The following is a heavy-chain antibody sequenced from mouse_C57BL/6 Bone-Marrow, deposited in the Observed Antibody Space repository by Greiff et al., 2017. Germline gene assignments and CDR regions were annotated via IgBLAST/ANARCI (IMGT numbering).Heavy chain of an antibody. CDR2: INPSSGYT. J-gene: IGHJ2*01. V-gene: IGHV1-7*01. D-gene: IGHD2-4*01. CDR3: ALIYYDYDGFDY. Sequence: VQLQESGAELAKPGASVKLSCKASGYTFTSYWMHWVKQRPGQGLEWIGNINPSSGYTKYNQKFKDKATLTADKSSSTAYIQLSSLTYEDSAVYYCALIYYDYDGFDYWGQGTTLTVAS. CDR1: GYTFTSYW.